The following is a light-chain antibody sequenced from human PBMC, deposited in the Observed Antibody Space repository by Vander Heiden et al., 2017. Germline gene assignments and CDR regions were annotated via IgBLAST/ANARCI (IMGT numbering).Light chain of an antibody. CDR1: QSLLHSNGYNY. CDR3: RQALQTPRT. CDR2: LGS. Sequence: DIVMTQSPLSLPVTPGEPASISCRSSQSLLHSNGYNYLDWYLQKPGQSPQVLIYLGSNRACGVPDRFSGSGSGTDFTLKISRVEAEDVGVYYCRQALQTPRTFGQGTKVEIK. J-gene: IGKJ1*01. V-gene: IGKV2-28*01.